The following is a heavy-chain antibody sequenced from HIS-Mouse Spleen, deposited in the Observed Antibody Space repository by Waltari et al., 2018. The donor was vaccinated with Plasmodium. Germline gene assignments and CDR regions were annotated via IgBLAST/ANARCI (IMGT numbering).Heavy chain of an antibody. Sequence: QVQLVQSGAEVKTPGASVTVSCKPSGYTFTSYDLNWVRQATGQGLEWMGWMNPNSGNTGYAQKFQGRVTMTRNTSISTAYMELSSLRSEDTAVYYCASHTNLAFDIWGQGTMVTVSS. CDR3: ASHTNLAFDI. V-gene: IGHV1-8*01. D-gene: IGHD2-8*01. CDR2: MNPNSGNT. J-gene: IGHJ3*02. CDR1: GYTFTSYD.